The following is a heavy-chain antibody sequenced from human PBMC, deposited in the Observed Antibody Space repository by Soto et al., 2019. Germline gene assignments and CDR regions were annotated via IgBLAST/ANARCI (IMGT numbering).Heavy chain of an antibody. V-gene: IGHV4-30-2*01. CDR2: IYHSGST. CDR1: GGSISSGGYS. J-gene: IGHJ4*02. D-gene: IGHD3-3*01. CDR3: ARDVLDGYYFDY. Sequence: QLQLQESGSGLVKPSQTLSLTCTVSGGSISSGGYSWNWIRQPPGKGLEWIGYIYHSGSTDYNPSLRSRVTISVDKSNNQFSLKLSSVTAADTAVYYCARDVLDGYYFDYWGQGTLVTVSS.